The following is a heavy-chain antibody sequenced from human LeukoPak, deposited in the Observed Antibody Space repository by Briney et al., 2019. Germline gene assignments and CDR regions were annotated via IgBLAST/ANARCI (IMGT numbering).Heavy chain of an antibody. CDR1: GYSFTSYW. Sequence: GESLKISCKGSGYSFTSYWIGWVRQMPGKGLEWMGIIYPGDSDTRYSPSFQGQVTISADKSISTAYLQWSSLKASDTAMYYCARQRADIVEYYGMDVWGQGTTVTVSS. J-gene: IGHJ6*02. CDR3: ARQRADIVEYYGMDV. V-gene: IGHV5-51*01. CDR2: IYPGDSDT. D-gene: IGHD5-12*01.